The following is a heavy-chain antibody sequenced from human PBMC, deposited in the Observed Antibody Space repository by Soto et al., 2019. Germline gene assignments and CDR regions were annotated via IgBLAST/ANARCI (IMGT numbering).Heavy chain of an antibody. Sequence: ASVKVSCKASGYTFTSYGISWVRQAPGQGLEWMGCISAYNGNTNYTHKLQGRVTMTTDKSTSTAYMELRSLRSDDTAVYYCATVPALGXPNTHFDDWGQXTXV. CDR2: ISAYNGNT. D-gene: IGHD2-2*02. CDR1: GYTFTSYG. V-gene: IGHV1-18*01. J-gene: IGHJ4*02. CDR3: ATVPALGXPNTHFDD.